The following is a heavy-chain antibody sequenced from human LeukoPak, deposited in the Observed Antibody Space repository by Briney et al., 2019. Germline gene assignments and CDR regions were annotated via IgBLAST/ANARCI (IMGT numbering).Heavy chain of an antibody. CDR3: ARVGSRSTSLLPYFDY. CDR1: GYTVTGHY. V-gene: IGHV1-2*06. D-gene: IGHD2-2*01. J-gene: IGHJ4*02. CDR2: ISPDSGGT. Sequence: ASVKVSCKASGYTVTGHYIHWVRQAPGQGLEWMGRISPDSGGTNFAQKFQDRVTMTRDTSISTAYMELSRLRSDDTAVYYCARVGSRSTSLLPYFDYWGQGTLVTVSS.